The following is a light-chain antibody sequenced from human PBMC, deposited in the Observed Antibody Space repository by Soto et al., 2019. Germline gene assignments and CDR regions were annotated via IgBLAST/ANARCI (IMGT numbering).Light chain of an antibody. CDR3: ASWDDSLFGWV. V-gene: IGLV1-47*02. CDR2: SNT. CDR1: SSNIATNY. Sequence: QSVLSQPPSVSGTPGQGVTISCSGGSSNIATNYVYWYQLLPGTAPNLVIFSNTIRPPKVPDRFSGSKSGTSASLVISGLRSGDEADYFCASWDDSLFGWVFGGGTKGTVL. J-gene: IGLJ3*02.